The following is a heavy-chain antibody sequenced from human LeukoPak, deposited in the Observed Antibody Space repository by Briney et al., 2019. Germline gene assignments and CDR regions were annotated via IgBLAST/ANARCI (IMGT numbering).Heavy chain of an antibody. D-gene: IGHD3-22*01. J-gene: IGHJ3*02. CDR3: ARGRHYYDSSGYYVDAFDI. V-gene: IGHV1-46*01. CDR2: INPSGTST. Sequence: GASVKVSCKASGYTFTSYYMHWVRQAPGQGLECMGIINPSGTSTSYAQKFQGRVTMTRDMSTSTVYMELSSLRSEDTAVYYCARGRHYYDSSGYYVDAFDIWGQGTMVTVSS. CDR1: GYTFTSYY.